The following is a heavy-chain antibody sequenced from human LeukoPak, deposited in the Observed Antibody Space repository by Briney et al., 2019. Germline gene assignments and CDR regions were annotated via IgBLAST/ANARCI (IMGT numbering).Heavy chain of an antibody. V-gene: IGHV5-51*01. CDR1: GYSFTSYW. CDR3: ARGGYCSSTSCLSFDY. D-gene: IGHD2-2*01. CDR2: IYPGDSDT. J-gene: IGHJ4*02. Sequence: GASLKISCKGSGYSFTSYWIGWVRQLPGKGLEWMGIIYPGDSDTRYSPSFQGQVTISADKSISTAYLQWSSLKASDTAMYYCARGGYCSSTSCLSFDYWGQGTLVTVSS.